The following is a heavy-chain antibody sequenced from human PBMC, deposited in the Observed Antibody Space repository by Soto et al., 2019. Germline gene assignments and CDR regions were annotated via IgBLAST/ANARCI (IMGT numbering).Heavy chain of an antibody. J-gene: IGHJ4*02. Sequence: GGSLRLSCAASGFTFSNYAMNWVRRAPGKGLGWVSTISGSGDSTYYADSVRGRFTISRDNSKNTLYLQVDSLRADDTAVYYCAKGRYTYGLSDYWGQGALVTVSS. CDR2: ISGSGDST. D-gene: IGHD5-18*01. CDR1: GFTFSNYA. CDR3: AKGRYTYGLSDY. V-gene: IGHV3-23*01.